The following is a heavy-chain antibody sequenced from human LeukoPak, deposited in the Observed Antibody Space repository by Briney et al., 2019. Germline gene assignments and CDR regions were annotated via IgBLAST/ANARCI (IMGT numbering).Heavy chain of an antibody. CDR3: ARAAHSDAFDI. CDR2: IIPILGIA. J-gene: IGHJ3*02. V-gene: IGHV1-69*04. CDR1: GGTFSSYA. Sequence: SVKVSCKASGGTFSSYAISWVRQAPGQGLEWMGRIIPILGIANYAQKFQGRVTITADKSTSTAYMELSSLRSEDTAVYYCARAAHSDAFDIWGQGTMDTVSS.